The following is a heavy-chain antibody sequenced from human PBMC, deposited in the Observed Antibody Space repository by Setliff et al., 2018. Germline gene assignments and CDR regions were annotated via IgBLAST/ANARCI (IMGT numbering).Heavy chain of an antibody. CDR3: ARDRIGPFLSYMDG. Sequence: PGGSLRLSCTASGFSYSNCWVSWVRQAPGKGLEWLASINPHGSEKYYADSVKGRFTISRDNAKNSLSLQMNSLRGEDTAVYYCARDRIGPFLSYMDGWGKGTTVTVSS. D-gene: IGHD3-3*02. CDR2: INPHGSEK. CDR1: GFSYSNCW. J-gene: IGHJ6*03. V-gene: IGHV3-7*01.